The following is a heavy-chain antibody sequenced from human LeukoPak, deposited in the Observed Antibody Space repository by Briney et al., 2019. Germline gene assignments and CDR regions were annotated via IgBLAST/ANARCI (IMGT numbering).Heavy chain of an antibody. D-gene: IGHD3-10*01. V-gene: IGHV1-2*02. CDR2: INPNSGGT. CDR3: AKDSGMISDYYPSGRSLHYCVDV. CDR1: GYTFTDYY. J-gene: IGHJ6*03. Sequence: ASVKVSCKASGYTFTDYYMYWVRQAPGQGLEWMGWINPNSGGTSYAQRFQGRVTMTRDTSISTAYMNLSRLTSDDTAVYYCAKDSGMISDYYPSGRSLHYCVDVWGKGTTVTVSS.